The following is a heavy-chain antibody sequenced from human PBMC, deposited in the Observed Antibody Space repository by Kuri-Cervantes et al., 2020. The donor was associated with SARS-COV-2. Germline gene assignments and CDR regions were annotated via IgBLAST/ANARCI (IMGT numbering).Heavy chain of an antibody. V-gene: IGHV5-51*01. D-gene: IGHD2-15*01. CDR2: IYPGDSDT. J-gene: IGHJ6*03. CDR3: ARLPHEYCSGGSCYSRGYYYYYMDV. Sequence: KVSCKGSGYSFTSYWIGWVRQMPGKGLEWMGVIYPGDSDTRYSPSFQGQVTISADKSISTAYLQWSSLKASDTAMYYCARLPHEYCSGGSCYSRGYYYYYMDVWGKGTSVTVSS. CDR1: GYSFTSYW.